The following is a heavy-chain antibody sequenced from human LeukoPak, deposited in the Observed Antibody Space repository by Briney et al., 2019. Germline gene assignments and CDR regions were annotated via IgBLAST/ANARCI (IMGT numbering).Heavy chain of an antibody. D-gene: IGHD3-3*01. J-gene: IGHJ5*02. CDR2: ISAYSGDT. CDR3: ARVRLRNGYNWFDP. Sequence: ASVKVSCKASGYTFTSYGVSWVRQAPGQGLEWMGWISAYSGDTNYAQKLQGRVTMTTDTSTSTAYMELRSLRSDDTAVYYCARVRLRNGYNWFDPWGQGTLVTVSS. V-gene: IGHV1-18*01. CDR1: GYTFTSYG.